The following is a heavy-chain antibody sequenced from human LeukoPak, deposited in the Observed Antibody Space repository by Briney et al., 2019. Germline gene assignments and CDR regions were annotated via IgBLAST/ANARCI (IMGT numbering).Heavy chain of an antibody. D-gene: IGHD4-17*01. CDR3: TSEAPITGTRSSLFDP. V-gene: IGHV3-15*01. CDR2: IKRKTDGGTV. Sequence: AGGSLRLSCAASGFTFSNAWMSWVRQAPGKGLEWVGRIKRKTDGGTVDYAAPVKGRFTISRDDVKNILYLQMNSLTTEDTAFYYCTSEAPITGTRSSLFDPWGQGTLVTVSS. J-gene: IGHJ5*02. CDR1: GFTFSNAW.